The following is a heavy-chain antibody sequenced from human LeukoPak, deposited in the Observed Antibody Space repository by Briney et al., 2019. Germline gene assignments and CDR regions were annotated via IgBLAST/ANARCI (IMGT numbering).Heavy chain of an antibody. Sequence: GGSLRLSCAASGFTFSNAWMNWVRQAPGKGLEWVSSISSSSSYIYYADSVQGRFTISRDNAKNSLYLQMNSLRAEDTAVYYCARISSSWLDYWGQGTLVTVSS. D-gene: IGHD6-13*01. CDR1: GFTFSNAW. CDR3: ARISSSWLDY. V-gene: IGHV3-21*01. CDR2: ISSSSSYI. J-gene: IGHJ4*02.